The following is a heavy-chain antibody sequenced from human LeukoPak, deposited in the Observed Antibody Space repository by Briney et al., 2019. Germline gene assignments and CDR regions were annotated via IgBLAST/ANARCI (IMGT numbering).Heavy chain of an antibody. V-gene: IGHV1-69*05. CDR1: GGTFSSYA. J-gene: IGHJ5*02. CDR2: IIPIFGTA. D-gene: IGHD6-13*01. Sequence: ASVKVSCKASGGTFSSYAISWVRQAPGQGLEWMGGIIPIFGTANYAQKFQGRVTITTDESTSTAYMELSSLRSEDTAVYYCARDGGPYSSSWYNWFDPWGQGTLVTVSS. CDR3: ARDGGPYSSSWYNWFDP.